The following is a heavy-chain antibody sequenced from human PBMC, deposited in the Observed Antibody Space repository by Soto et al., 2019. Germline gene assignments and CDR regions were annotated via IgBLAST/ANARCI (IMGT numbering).Heavy chain of an antibody. Sequence: EVQLVESGGGLIQPGGSLRLSCAASGFTVSSNYMSWVRQAPGKGLEWVSVIYSADTTYYADSVKGRFTISRDHSKNTLYLQMSSLRAEDTAVYYCARDFRTLYGMDVWGQGTTVTVSS. CDR3: ARDFRTLYGMDV. J-gene: IGHJ6*02. CDR1: GFTVSSNY. CDR2: IYSADTT. V-gene: IGHV3-53*01.